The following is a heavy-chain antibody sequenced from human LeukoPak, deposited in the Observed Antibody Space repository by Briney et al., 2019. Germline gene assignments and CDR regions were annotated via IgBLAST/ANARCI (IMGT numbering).Heavy chain of an antibody. CDR3: ARTDPTSYGYFDY. V-gene: IGHV3-7*01. D-gene: IGHD3-10*01. J-gene: IGHJ4*02. CDR1: VFTFSGFW. Sequence: GGSLRLSCAASVFTFSGFWMSWVPQAPGKGLEGVANINQNGGVEKYVDSVKGRFTISRDNATNLLHLQMNTLRAEDTPVYYCARTDPTSYGYFDYWGQGTLVTVSS. CDR2: INQNGGVE.